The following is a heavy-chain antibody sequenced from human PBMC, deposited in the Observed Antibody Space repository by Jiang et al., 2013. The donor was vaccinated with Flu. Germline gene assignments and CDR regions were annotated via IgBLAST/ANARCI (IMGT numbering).Heavy chain of an antibody. CDR2: FIPIMGTA. CDR1: GGTFSDYA. Sequence: VQLVESGAEVKKPGSSVKVSCQASGGTFSDYAVSWVRQAPGQGLEWIGGFIPIMGTAYYAQKFQGRVTIIADKSTSTGYMELRSLRSEDTAVYYCARDTSGYGTAWFTHWGQGTLI. CDR3: ARDTSGYGTAWFTH. D-gene: IGHD2-8*02. J-gene: IGHJ5*02. V-gene: IGHV1-69*06.